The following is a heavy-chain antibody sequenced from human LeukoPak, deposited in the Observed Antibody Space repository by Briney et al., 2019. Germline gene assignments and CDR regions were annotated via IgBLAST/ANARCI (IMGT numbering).Heavy chain of an antibody. CDR3: AGLIYDSSGYLDY. D-gene: IGHD3-22*01. CDR2: ISSSSSYI. J-gene: IGHJ4*02. Sequence: GGSLRLSCAASGFTFRSYSMNWVRQAPGNGLEWVSSISSSSSYIYYADSVKGRFTISRDNAKNSLYLQMNSLRAEDTAVYYCAGLIYDSSGYLDYWGQGTLVTVSS. CDR1: GFTFRSYS. V-gene: IGHV3-21*01.